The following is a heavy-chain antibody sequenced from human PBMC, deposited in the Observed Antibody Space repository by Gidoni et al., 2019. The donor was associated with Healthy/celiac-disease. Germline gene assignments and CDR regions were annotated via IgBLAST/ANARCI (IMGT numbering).Heavy chain of an antibody. CDR2: IIHIFGTA. V-gene: IGHV1-69*01. J-gene: IGHJ6*02. Sequence: QVQLVQSGAEVKKPGSSVKVSCKHSGVPFSNYAISWVRQAPGQGLEWIGVIIHIFGTANDAQKFQGRVTITADESTSTAYMELSSLRAEDTDVYYCASRGSGYCSSTSCYANNYYYGMDVWGQGTTVTVSS. CDR1: GVPFSNYA. CDR3: ASRGSGYCSSTSCYANNYYYGMDV. D-gene: IGHD2-2*03.